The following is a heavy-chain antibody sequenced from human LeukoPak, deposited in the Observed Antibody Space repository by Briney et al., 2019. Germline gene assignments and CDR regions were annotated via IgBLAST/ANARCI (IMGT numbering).Heavy chain of an antibody. Sequence: SETLSLTCAVYGGSFSGYYWSWIRQPPGKGLEWIGEINHSGSTNYNPSLKSRVTISVDTSKNQFSLKLSSVTAADTAVYYCARVDYYDSSGFDYWGQGTLVTVSS. CDR3: ARVDYYDSSGFDY. D-gene: IGHD3-22*01. J-gene: IGHJ4*02. CDR2: INHSGST. V-gene: IGHV4-34*01. CDR1: GGSFSGYY.